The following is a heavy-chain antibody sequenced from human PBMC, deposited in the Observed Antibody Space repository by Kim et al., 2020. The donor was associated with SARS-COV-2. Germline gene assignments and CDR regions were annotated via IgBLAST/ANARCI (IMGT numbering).Heavy chain of an antibody. D-gene: IGHD2-21*02. CDR3: ATLLAYCGGDCARHGMDV. J-gene: IGHJ6*02. V-gene: IGHV3-11*06. Sequence: RGRLPISRDNAKNSLHLQMNSLRAEDTAVYYCATLLAYCGGDCARHGMDVWGQGTTVTVSS.